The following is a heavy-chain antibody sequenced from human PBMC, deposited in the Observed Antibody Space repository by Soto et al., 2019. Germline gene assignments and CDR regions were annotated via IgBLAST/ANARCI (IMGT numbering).Heavy chain of an antibody. CDR3: ARGSGPMIEWH. Sequence: GASVKVSCKASGYTFTSYGFSWVRQAPGQGLEWMGWISGYTGNTNYAQKIQGRVTMTTDTSTSTAHMELRSLISDDTAVYYCARGSGPMIEWHWGQGTLVTVSS. CDR1: GYTFTSYG. CDR2: ISGYTGNT. V-gene: IGHV1-18*01. D-gene: IGHD3-22*01. J-gene: IGHJ4*02.